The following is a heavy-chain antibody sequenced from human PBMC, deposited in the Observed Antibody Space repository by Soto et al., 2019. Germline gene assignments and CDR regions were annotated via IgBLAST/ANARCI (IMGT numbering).Heavy chain of an antibody. Sequence: PGWSLRVSSAPSAFTFISSWMHWVRQAPGKGLVWGSCFNSDGSTTTYADSVKGRFTISRDNGKNTLYLQMTSLRAEEAAVYYCGRALGSWADYWGHGTLVTVSS. J-gene: IGHJ4*01. D-gene: IGHD6-13*01. CDR1: AFTFISSW. CDR3: GRALGSWADY. V-gene: IGHV3-74*01. CDR2: FNSDGSTT.